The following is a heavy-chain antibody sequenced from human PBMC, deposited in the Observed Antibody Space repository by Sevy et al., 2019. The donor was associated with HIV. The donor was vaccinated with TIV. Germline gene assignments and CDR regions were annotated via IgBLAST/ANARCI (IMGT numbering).Heavy chain of an antibody. CDR3: VKEGGGEGGDH. CDR2: IKYDGSNK. Sequence: GGSLRLSCTASGFSYSSYGMHWVRQAPGKGLEWVAYIKYDGSNKDYADSVKGRFTISRDKSKNTLDLQMNSLRVEDTAVYYCVKEGGGEGGDHWGQGTLVTVSP. CDR1: GFSYSSYG. D-gene: IGHD2-21*01. J-gene: IGHJ4*02. V-gene: IGHV3-30*02.